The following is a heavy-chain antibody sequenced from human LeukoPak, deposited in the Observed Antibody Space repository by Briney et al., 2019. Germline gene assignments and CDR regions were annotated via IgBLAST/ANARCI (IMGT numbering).Heavy chain of an antibody. V-gene: IGHV3-21*01. J-gene: IGHJ4*02. D-gene: IGHD5-12*01. CDR2: ISSDSSHI. Sequence: GGSLRLSCAASGFTFSGYSMNWVRQAPGKGLEWVSIISSDSSHIYDTDSAKGRFTISRDNAKNSLYLQMNSLRPEDTAVYYCVVATIGDYWGQGTLVTVSS. CDR3: VVATIGDY. CDR1: GFTFSGYS.